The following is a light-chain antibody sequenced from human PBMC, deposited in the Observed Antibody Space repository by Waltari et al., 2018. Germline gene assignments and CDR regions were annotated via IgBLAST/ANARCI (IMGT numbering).Light chain of an antibody. Sequence: DIVMTQSTDSLAVSLGERATINCKSSQSVFYSSNNKNYLAWYQQKPGQPPKLLIYWASTRESGVPDRFSGSGSGTDFTLTISSLQAEDVAVYYCQQYYTTPLLSFGGGTRVEIK. CDR3: QQYYTTPLLS. CDR1: QSVFYSSNNKNY. V-gene: IGKV4-1*01. CDR2: WAS. J-gene: IGKJ4*01.